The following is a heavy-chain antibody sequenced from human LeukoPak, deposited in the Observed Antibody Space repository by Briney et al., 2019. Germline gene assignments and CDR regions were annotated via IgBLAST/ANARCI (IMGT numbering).Heavy chain of an antibody. CDR1: GFTFSNAW. V-gene: IGHV3-15*01. J-gene: IGHJ4*02. Sequence: GGSLRLSCAASGFTFSNAWMSWVRQAPGKGLDGVGRIKSKTDGGTTDYAAPVEGRFTISRDDSKNTLYLQMNSLKTEDTAVYYCTTDVSVRGVIIPFYWGQGTLVTVSS. CDR3: TTDVSVRGVIIPFY. CDR2: IKSKTDGGTT. D-gene: IGHD3-10*01.